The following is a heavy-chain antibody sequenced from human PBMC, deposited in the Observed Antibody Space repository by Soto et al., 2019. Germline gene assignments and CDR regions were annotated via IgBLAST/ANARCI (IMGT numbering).Heavy chain of an antibody. D-gene: IGHD6-13*01. CDR3: ARDRAAGGY. Sequence: VQLVESGGGLVQPGGSLRLSCAASGFSFSNYEMNWVRQAPGKGLEWVAYISSGGNTIHYADSVRGRFTVSRDNAKNSLYLQMNSLRVEDTALYYCARDRAAGGYWGQGTLVTVSS. CDR1: GFSFSNYE. CDR2: ISSGGNTI. J-gene: IGHJ4*02. V-gene: IGHV3-48*03.